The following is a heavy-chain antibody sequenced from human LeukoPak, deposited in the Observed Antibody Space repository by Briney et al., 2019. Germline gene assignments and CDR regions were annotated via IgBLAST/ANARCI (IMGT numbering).Heavy chain of an antibody. CDR2: IWYDGSNK. D-gene: IGHD2-15*01. V-gene: IGHV3-33*01. J-gene: IGHJ5*02. CDR3: ARRSGGSAWFDR. CDR1: GFTFSSHG. Sequence: GGSLRLSCAASGFTFSSHGMHWVRQAPGKGLEWVAVIWYDGSNKYYADSVKGRFTISRGNSKNTLYLQMNSLRAEDTAVYYCARRSGGSAWFDRWGQGTLVTVSS.